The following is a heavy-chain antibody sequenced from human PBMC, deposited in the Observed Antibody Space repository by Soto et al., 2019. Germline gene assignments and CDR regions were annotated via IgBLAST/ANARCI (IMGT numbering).Heavy chain of an antibody. D-gene: IGHD3-3*01. CDR3: ARGPDFIHSYLEY. V-gene: IGHV3-53*01. J-gene: IGHJ4*02. CDR1: GFSVIGSY. Sequence: GGSLRLSCSASGFSVIGSYMSWVRQSPGKGLEWVSVIYGGGSTYYADSVKGRFTISSDTSKNTLYLQMNSLRVEDTAVYYCARGPDFIHSYLEYWGQGTQVTVSS. CDR2: IYGGGST.